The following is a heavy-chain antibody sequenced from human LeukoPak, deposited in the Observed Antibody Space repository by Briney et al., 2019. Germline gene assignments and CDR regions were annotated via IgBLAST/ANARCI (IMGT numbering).Heavy chain of an antibody. CDR2: ISSSSSYI. J-gene: IGHJ4*02. Sequence: GGTLRLSCAASGVTFSSDSMNWVRQAPGEGLERVSSISSSSSYIYYADSVKGRFTISRDNAKNSLYLQMNSLRAEDTAVYYCARYSYGGSALFDYWGQGTLVTVSS. CDR1: GVTFSSDS. CDR3: ARYSYGGSALFDY. V-gene: IGHV3-21*01. D-gene: IGHD4-23*01.